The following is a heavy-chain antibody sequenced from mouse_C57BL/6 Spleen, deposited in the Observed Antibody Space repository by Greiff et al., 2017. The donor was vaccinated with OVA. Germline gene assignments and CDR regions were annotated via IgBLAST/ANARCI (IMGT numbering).Heavy chain of an antibody. Sequence: QVQLQQPGAELVMPGASVKLSCKASGYTFTSYWMHWVKQRPGQGLEWIGEIDPSDSYTNYNQKFKGKSTLTVDKSSSTAYMQLSSLTSEDSAVYYCARGDPRRFAYWGQGTLVTVSA. CDR2: IDPSDSYT. CDR3: ARGDPRRFAY. CDR1: GYTFTSYW. J-gene: IGHJ3*01. V-gene: IGHV1-69*01.